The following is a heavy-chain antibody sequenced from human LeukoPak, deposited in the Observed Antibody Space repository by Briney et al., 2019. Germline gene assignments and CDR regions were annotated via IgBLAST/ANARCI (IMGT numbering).Heavy chain of an antibody. CDR2: ICYDGSNK. CDR1: GFTFSSYG. D-gene: IGHD2-15*01. V-gene: IGHV3-33*01. CDR3: ASSAWVCSGGSCSLDY. J-gene: IGHJ4*02. Sequence: GRSLRLSCAASGFTFSSYGMHWVRQAPGKGLEGVAVICYDGSNKYYADSVKGRFTISRDNSKNTLYLQMNSLRAEDTAVYYCASSAWVCSGGSCSLDYWGQGTLVTVSS.